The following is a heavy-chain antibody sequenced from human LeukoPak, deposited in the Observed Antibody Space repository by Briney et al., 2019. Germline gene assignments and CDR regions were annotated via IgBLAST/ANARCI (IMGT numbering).Heavy chain of an antibody. CDR1: GFSLSDYN. J-gene: IGHJ5*02. V-gene: IGHV3-64D*08. Sequence: PGGSVRLSCSASGFSLSDYNIHWVRQAPGKGLEYVSAITADGCATFYADSVKGRFTISRNNFKNTVALQMSSLRLEDTAVYYCAHSPRVTPSYPWGQGTLVSVS. D-gene: IGHD2-8*01. CDR2: ITADGCAT. CDR3: AHSPRVTPSYP.